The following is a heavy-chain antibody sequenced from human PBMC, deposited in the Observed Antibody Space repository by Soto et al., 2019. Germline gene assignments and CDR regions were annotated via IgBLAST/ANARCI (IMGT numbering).Heavy chain of an antibody. V-gene: IGHV1-3*01. J-gene: IGHJ4*02. Sequence: SSVKVSCKASGYTFSSYAMHWVRQAPGQRLEWMGWINAGYGNTKSSQKLQDRVTISRDTSASTAYMELTSLRSEDTAVYYCARDTGDGTFDVWGQGTLVTVSS. CDR2: INAGYGNT. CDR3: ARDTGDGTFDV. D-gene: IGHD7-27*01. CDR1: GYTFSSYA.